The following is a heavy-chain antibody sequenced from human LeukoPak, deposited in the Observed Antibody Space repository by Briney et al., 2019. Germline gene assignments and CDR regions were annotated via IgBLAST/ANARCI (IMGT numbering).Heavy chain of an antibody. J-gene: IGHJ6*02. CDR1: GGPISSYY. V-gene: IGHV4-59*12. Sequence: SETLSLTCTVSGGPISSYYWSWIRQPPGKGLEWIGYIYYRGSTNYNPSLKSRVTISVDTSKNQFSLKLSSVTAADTAVYYCARGRGIAALGGVWGQGTTVTVSS. D-gene: IGHD6-13*01. CDR2: IYYRGST. CDR3: ARGRGIAALGGV.